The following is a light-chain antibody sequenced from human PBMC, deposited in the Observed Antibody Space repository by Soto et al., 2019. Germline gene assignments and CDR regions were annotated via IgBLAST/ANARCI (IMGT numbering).Light chain of an antibody. CDR1: QSVSSSY. J-gene: IGKJ3*01. CDR3: QHYGSSSIFI. Sequence: EIVLTQSPGPLSLSPGERATLSCRVSQSVSSSYLAWYQQKPGQAPRLLIYGASSRATGIPDRFSSSGSGRDFTLTISRLVPADYAMNYCQHYGSSSIFIFGPGTKVDIK. CDR2: GAS. V-gene: IGKV3-20*01.